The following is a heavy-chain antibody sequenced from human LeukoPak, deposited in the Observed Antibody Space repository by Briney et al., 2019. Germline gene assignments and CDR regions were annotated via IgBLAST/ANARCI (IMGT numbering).Heavy chain of an antibody. Sequence: GGSLRLSCAASGFTVSSNYMTWVRQAPGKGLEWVSVVYTGGSTYSADSVKGRFTISRDNSKNTLYLQMNSLKTEDTAVYYCTTDRRGAGIVAHGTWTFDYWGQGTLVTVSS. CDR3: TTDRRGAGIVAHGTWTFDY. CDR1: GFTVSSNY. CDR2: VYTGGST. V-gene: IGHV3-53*01. D-gene: IGHD6-13*01. J-gene: IGHJ4*02.